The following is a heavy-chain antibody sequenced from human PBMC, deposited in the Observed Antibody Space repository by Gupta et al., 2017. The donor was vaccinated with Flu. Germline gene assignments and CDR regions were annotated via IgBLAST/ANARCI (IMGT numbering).Heavy chain of an antibody. CDR1: GYIFTSYG. D-gene: IGHD3-10*01. J-gene: IGHJ4*02. CDR2: INAGNGDT. V-gene: IGHV1-3*01. Sequence: QVQLVQSGAEVKKPGASCKVSCRASGYIFTSYGMNWVRQAPGQRLEWMGWINAGNGDTKYSDHFLGRVTITRDTFASTAFMELSSLISEDTAVYFCATHIPVNIGSGSFWGQGTLVTVSS. CDR3: ATHIPVNIGSGSF.